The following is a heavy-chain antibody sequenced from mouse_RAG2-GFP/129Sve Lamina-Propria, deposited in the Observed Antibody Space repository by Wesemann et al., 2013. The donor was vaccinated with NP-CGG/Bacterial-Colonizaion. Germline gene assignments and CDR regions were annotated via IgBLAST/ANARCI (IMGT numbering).Heavy chain of an antibody. CDR1: GYTFTSYW. J-gene: IGHJ2*01. CDR2: IDPNSGGT. Sequence: VQLQQSGPELVKPGASVKISCKASGYTFTSYWMHWVKQRPGRGLEWIGRIDPNSGGTKYNEKFKSKATLTVDKPSSTAYMQLSSLTSEDTAIYYCARVVYDGYYFDYWGQGTTLTVSS. V-gene: IGHV1-62-3*01. CDR3: ARVVYDGYYFDY. D-gene: IGHD2-3*01.